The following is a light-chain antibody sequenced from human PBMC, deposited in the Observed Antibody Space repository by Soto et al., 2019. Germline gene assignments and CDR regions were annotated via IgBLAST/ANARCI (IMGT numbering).Light chain of an antibody. J-gene: IGLJ2*01. V-gene: IGLV4-69*01. CDR2: LNSDGSH. CDR3: QTWGTGIQV. Sequence: QLVLTQSPSASASLGASVKLTCTLSSGHSSYAIAWHQQQPEKGPRYLMKLNSDGSHSKGDGIPDRFSGSSSGAERYLTIASLQSEDEDDYHCQTWGTGIQVFGGGTKLTVL. CDR1: SGHSSYA.